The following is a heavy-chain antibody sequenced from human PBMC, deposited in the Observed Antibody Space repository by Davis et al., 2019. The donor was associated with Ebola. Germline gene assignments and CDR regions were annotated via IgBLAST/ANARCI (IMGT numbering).Heavy chain of an antibody. V-gene: IGHV6-1*01. J-gene: IGHJ6*02. CDR2: TYYTSKWHN. CDR3: VRGWGRSGLDV. Sequence: HSQTLSLTCAISGNSVSTNSAACNWIRQSPSRGLEWLGRTYYTSKWHNDYGESVKSRITINPDTSTNQLSLQLNSVTPEDTAVYYCVRGWGRSGLDVWGQGTTVTVSS. CDR1: GNSVSTNSAA. D-gene: IGHD3-16*01.